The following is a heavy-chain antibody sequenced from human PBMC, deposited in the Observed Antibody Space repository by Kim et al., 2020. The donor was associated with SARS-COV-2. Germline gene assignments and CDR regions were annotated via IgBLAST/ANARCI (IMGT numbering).Heavy chain of an antibody. CDR3: ARDAYYYDSSGPGDY. CDR2: INHSGST. D-gene: IGHD3-22*01. J-gene: IGHJ4*02. CDR1: GGSFSGYY. Sequence: SETLSLTCAVYGGSFSGYYWSWIRQPPGKGLEWIGEINHSGSTNYNPSLKSRVTISVDTSKNQFSLKLSSVTAADTAVYYCARDAYYYDSSGPGDYWGQGTLVTVSS. V-gene: IGHV4-34*01.